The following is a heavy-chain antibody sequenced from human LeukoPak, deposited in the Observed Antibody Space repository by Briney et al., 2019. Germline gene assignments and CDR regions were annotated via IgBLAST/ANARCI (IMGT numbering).Heavy chain of an antibody. CDR1: GFTFSHYE. V-gene: IGHV3-48*03. J-gene: IGHJ4*02. CDR3: ARSNYYDTSGHYSFDY. CDR2: ITSDNAI. D-gene: IGHD3-22*01. Sequence: AVGSLRLSCAASGFTFSHYEMNWVRQAPGKGLEWGSYITSDNAISYTDSVRGRFIISRDYAKDSLYLHMNSLRVEDTAIYYCARSNYYDTSGHYSFDYWGQGTQVTVSS.